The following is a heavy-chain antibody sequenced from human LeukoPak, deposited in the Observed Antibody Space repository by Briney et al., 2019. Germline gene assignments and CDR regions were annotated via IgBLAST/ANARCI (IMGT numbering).Heavy chain of an antibody. J-gene: IGHJ6*02. Sequence: GGSLRLSCGASGYTFSSHGMHWVRQAPGKGLEWVAVLWYDGSTTYYADSVKGRFTISRDDSKNTLYLQMNSLRADDTAVYYCARDPQHSMDVWGQGTTVTVSS. V-gene: IGHV3-33*01. CDR3: ARDPQHSMDV. D-gene: IGHD5-18*01. CDR2: LWYDGSTT. CDR1: GYTFSSHG.